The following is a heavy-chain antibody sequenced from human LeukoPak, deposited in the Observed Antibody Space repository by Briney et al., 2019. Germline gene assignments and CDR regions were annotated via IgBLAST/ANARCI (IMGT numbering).Heavy chain of an antibody. J-gene: IGHJ4*02. V-gene: IGHV4-31*03. CDR1: GGSISSGGYF. CDR3: ARMGHEEDC. Sequence: NPSETLSLTCTVSGGSISSGGYFWTWIRQHPGKGLEWIGSTSYSGSTYYNPSLKSRVAISVDSSKNQFSLKLSSVTAADTAVYYCARMGHEEDCWGQGTLVTVSS. CDR2: TSYSGST.